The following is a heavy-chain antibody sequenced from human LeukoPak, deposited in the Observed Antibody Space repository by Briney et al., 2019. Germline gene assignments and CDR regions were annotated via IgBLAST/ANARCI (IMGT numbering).Heavy chain of an antibody. CDR3: ARVSADDFWSGYYQDY. CDR1: GFTFSDYY. CDR2: ISSSGSTI. D-gene: IGHD3-3*01. J-gene: IGHJ4*02. V-gene: IGHV3-11*04. Sequence: GGSLRLSCAASGFTFSDYYMSWIRQAPGKGLEWVSYISSSGSTIYYADSVKGRFTISRDNAKNSLYLQMNSLRAEDTAVYYCARVSADDFWSGYYQDYWGQGTLVTVSS.